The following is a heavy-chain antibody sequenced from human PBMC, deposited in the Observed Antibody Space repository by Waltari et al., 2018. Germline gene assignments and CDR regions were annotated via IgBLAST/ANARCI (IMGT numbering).Heavy chain of an antibody. D-gene: IGHD1-26*01. CDR2: ISGSGGTT. Sequence: EVRLVESGGGLVQPGGSLTLYCGASGFPFSNFGMSWVRQAPGKGLECVSTISGSGGTTFYADSVKGRFTMSKDNSKNTLFLQMNSLRFDDTAEYYCAKSTGSYYEVFDYWGRGTLVTVSS. CDR1: GFPFSNFG. CDR3: AKSTGSYYEVFDY. V-gene: IGHV3-23*04. J-gene: IGHJ4*02.